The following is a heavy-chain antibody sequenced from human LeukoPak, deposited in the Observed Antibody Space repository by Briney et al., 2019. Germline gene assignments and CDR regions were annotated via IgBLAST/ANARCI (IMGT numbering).Heavy chain of an antibody. CDR3: ARASRDGYNQNFDH. D-gene: IGHD5-24*01. Sequence: GESLKISCKGLGYDFSTYWNTWVRQRPGKGLEWMGIIYPGGSETRYDPSFQGQVTISAGRSTSTAYLQWSSLRASDTAMYYCARASRDGYNQNFDHWGQGTLVTVSS. CDR1: GYDFSTYW. J-gene: IGHJ4*02. CDR2: IYPGGSET. V-gene: IGHV5-51*01.